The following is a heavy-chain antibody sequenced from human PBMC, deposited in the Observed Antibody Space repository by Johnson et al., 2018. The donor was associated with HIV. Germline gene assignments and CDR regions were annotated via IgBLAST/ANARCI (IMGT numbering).Heavy chain of an antibody. CDR2: VSYDGTNE. CDR3: ARGSRYTFDNDDVHLLHAFDI. Sequence: QVQLVESGGGLVKPGGSPKLSCEASGFTFRSYGMHWVRQAPGKGLEWVAFVSYDGTNEFYADSVKGRFTVSRDSSKNTLFLQMNSLRAEDTAVYYCARGSRYTFDNDDVHLLHAFDIWGQGTMVTVSS. D-gene: IGHD3-16*01. J-gene: IGHJ3*02. V-gene: IGHV3-30*03. CDR1: GFTFRSYG.